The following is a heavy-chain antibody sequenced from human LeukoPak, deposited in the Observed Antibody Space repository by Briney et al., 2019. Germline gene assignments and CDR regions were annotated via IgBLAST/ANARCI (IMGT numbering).Heavy chain of an antibody. V-gene: IGHV3-30-3*01. CDR3: AREFSLSLRYFDWSPRGVDY. Sequence: GGSLRLSCAASGFTFSSYAMHWVRQAPGKGLEWVAVISYDGSNKYYADSVKGRFTISRDNSKNTLYLQMNSLRAEDTAVYYCAREFSLSLRYFDWSPRGVDYWGQGTLVTVSS. CDR2: ISYDGSNK. CDR1: GFTFSSYA. D-gene: IGHD3-9*01. J-gene: IGHJ4*02.